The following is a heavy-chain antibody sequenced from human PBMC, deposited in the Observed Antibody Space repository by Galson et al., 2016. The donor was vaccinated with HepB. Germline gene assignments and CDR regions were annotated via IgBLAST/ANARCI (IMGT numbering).Heavy chain of an antibody. CDR3: ARAYYYDSRYYFDY. V-gene: IGHV1-18*01. D-gene: IGHD3-22*01. CDR1: GSPSNNYG. CDR2: ISAYTGVT. Sequence: SVKVSCKVSGSPSNNYGVSWVRQAPGQGLEWMGWISAYTGVTKYSQKFQDRVTMTTERATSTAYLKLSSVTAADTAVYYCARAYYYDSRYYFDYWGPGTLVTVSS. J-gene: IGHJ4*02.